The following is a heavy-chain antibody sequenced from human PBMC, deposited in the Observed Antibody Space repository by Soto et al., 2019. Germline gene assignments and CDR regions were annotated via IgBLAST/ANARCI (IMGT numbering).Heavy chain of an antibody. Sequence: EVQLVESGGGLVQPGRSLRLSCAASGFTFDDSAMHWVRQVPGKGLEWVSGIHWNSGSIGYADSVKGRFAISRDNATNSLHLQLNSLRAEDTSFYYCVKAGSINWYSGHVRHWGQGTLVTVSS. J-gene: IGHJ1*01. V-gene: IGHV3-9*01. CDR2: IHWNSGSI. CDR1: GFTFDDSA. D-gene: IGHD6-13*01. CDR3: VKAGSINWYSGHVRH.